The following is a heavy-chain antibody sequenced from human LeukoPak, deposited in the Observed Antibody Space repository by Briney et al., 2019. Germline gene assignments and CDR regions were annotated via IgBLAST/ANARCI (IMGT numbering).Heavy chain of an antibody. CDR3: ARSLPPYGDYLSDYYYMGV. J-gene: IGHJ6*03. CDR2: IYPGDSDT. V-gene: IGHV5-51*01. D-gene: IGHD4-17*01. Sequence: GESLKISCKGSGYSFTSYWIGWVRQMPGKGLEWMGIIYPGDSDTRYSPSFQGQVTISADKSISTAYLQWSSLKASDTAMYYCARSLPPYGDYLSDYYYMGVWGKGTTVTVSS. CDR1: GYSFTSYW.